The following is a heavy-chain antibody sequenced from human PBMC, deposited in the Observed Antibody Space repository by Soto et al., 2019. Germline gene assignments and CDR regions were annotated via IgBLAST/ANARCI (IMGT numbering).Heavy chain of an antibody. V-gene: IGHV4-31*03. CDR1: GGSISSGCYY. CDR3: ARDMRDRNYYYGMDV. CDR2: IYYSGST. J-gene: IGHJ6*02. Sequence: SETLSLTCTVSGGSISSGCYYWSWIRQHPGKGLEWIGYIYYSGSTYYNPSLKSRVTISVDTSKNQFSLKLSSVTAADTAVYYCARDMRDRNYYYGMDVWGQGTTVTVSS. D-gene: IGHD3-16*01.